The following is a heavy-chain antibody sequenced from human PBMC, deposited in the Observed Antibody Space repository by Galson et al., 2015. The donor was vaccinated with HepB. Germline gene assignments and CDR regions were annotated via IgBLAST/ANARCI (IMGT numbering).Heavy chain of an antibody. D-gene: IGHD3-9*01. CDR1: GFTFSDYS. V-gene: IGHV3-48*02. CDR3: ARDRVPGYYKRYDHYGMDV. J-gene: IGHJ6*02. Sequence: SLRLSCAASGFTFSDYSMNWVRQASGKGLEWVSYISSGSSTVHYVDSVKGRFTISRDNAKNSLYLQMNSLRDEDTAVYYCARDRVPGYYKRYDHYGMDVWGQGATVTVSS. CDR2: ISSGSSTV.